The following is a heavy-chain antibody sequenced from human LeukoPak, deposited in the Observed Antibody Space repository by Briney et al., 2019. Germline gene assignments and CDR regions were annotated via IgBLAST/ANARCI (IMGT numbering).Heavy chain of an antibody. CDR3: ATPSHVVPAATVTYFDY. D-gene: IGHD2-2*01. Sequence: GASVKVSCKASGYTFTSYGISWVRQAPGQGLEWMGWISAYNGNTNYAQKLQGRVTITTDESTSTAYMELSSLRSEDTAVYYCATPSHVVPAATVTYFDYWGQGTLVTVSS. CDR2: ISAYNGNT. J-gene: IGHJ4*02. CDR1: GYTFTSYG. V-gene: IGHV1-18*01.